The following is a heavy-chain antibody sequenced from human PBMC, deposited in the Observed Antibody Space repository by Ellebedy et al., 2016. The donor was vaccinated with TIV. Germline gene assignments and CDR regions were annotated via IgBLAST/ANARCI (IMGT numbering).Heavy chain of an antibody. Sequence: GGSLRLSXAASGFTFSMFAMNWVRQAPGKGLEWVSSISDSSSYIYYADSVMGRFTISRDNAKTSLYLQMNSLIAEDTAVYYCARAETGYCSSTSCYLDLDYWGRGTLVTVSS. V-gene: IGHV3-21*01. CDR1: GFTFSMFA. D-gene: IGHD2-2*01. CDR3: ARAETGYCSSTSCYLDLDY. J-gene: IGHJ4*02. CDR2: ISDSSSYI.